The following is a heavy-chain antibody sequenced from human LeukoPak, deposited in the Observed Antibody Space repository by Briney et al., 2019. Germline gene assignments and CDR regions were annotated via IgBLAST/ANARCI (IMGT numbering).Heavy chain of an antibody. CDR3: ARVIWRQLAPFDY. D-gene: IGHD6-13*01. J-gene: IGHJ4*02. CDR2: IKEDGSET. Sequence: GSLRLSCAASGLSFRAYWMTWVRQAPGTGLEWVAIIKEDGSETYSMDSVKGRFTISRDNAKNSLYLQMNSLRGDDTAVYYCARVIWRQLAPFDYWGQGALVTVSS. V-gene: IGHV3-7*03. CDR1: GLSFRAYW.